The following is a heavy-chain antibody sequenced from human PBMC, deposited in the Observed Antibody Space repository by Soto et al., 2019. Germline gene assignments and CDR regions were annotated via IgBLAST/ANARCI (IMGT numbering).Heavy chain of an antibody. D-gene: IGHD3-10*01. J-gene: IGHJ4*02. V-gene: IGHV5-51*01. CDR3: ARLPRGCNKTSCYYADH. CDR2: MYPGDSDT. Sequence: GESLKISCRGSGYDFNTNWFGWVRQLPGRGLEWVGIMYPGDSDTRLHPSLQGHVTLSADVTVSTAFLRWRTLKTSDSGMYSCARLPRGCNKTSCYYADHWGQGTSVTVSS. CDR1: GYDFNTNW.